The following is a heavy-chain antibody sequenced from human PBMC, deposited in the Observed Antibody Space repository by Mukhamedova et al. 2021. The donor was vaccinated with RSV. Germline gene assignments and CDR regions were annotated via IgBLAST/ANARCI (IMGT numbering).Heavy chain of an antibody. CDR2: SGGST. Sequence: SGGSTYYADSVKGRFTISRDNSKNTLYLQMNSLSAEDTAVYYCAKDHSSGWKDWGQGTLVTVSS. J-gene: IGHJ4*02. V-gene: IGHV3-23*01. CDR3: AKDHSSGWKD. D-gene: IGHD6-19*01.